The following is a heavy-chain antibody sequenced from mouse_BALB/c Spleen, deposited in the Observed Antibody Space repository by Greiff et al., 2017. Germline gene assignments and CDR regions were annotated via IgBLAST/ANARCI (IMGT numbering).Heavy chain of an antibody. CDR1: GFTFSSYA. CDR2: ISSGGST. J-gene: IGHJ2*01. CDR3: ARGSHFDY. V-gene: IGHV5-6-5*01. Sequence: DVQLVESGGGLVKPGGSLKLSCAASGFTFSSYAMSWVRQTPEKRLEWVASISSGGSTYYPDSVKGRFTISRDNARNILYLQMSSLRSEDTAMYYCARGSHFDYWGQGTTLTVSS.